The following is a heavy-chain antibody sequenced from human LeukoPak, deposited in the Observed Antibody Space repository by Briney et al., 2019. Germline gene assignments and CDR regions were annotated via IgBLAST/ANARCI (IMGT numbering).Heavy chain of an antibody. CDR2: ISTHNRNT. Sequence: ASVKVSCKSSGYTSSNYGISWMRQAPGQGLEWMGWISTHNRNTNYAPKFQGRVTMTTDKSTSTTYMELRSLTSDDTAVYYCARDVPGSIGTTARFDPWGQGTLVTVSS. D-gene: IGHD1-1*01. CDR3: ARDVPGSIGTTARFDP. J-gene: IGHJ5*02. V-gene: IGHV1-18*01. CDR1: GYTSSNYG.